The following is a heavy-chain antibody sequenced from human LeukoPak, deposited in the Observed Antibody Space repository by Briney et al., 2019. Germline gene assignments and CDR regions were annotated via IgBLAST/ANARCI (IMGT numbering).Heavy chain of an antibody. Sequence: PGGSLRLSCAASGFTFSNYAMNWVRQAPGKGLEWVSGISGSGANTYYLDSVKGRFTISRDNSKNTLFLQLNSLSAEDTAMYYCAKGTSHDYVWGRIPPHCGQGTLVTVSS. CDR1: GFTFSNYA. CDR2: ISGSGANT. V-gene: IGHV3-23*01. D-gene: IGHD3-16*01. CDR3: AKGTSHDYVWGRIPPH. J-gene: IGHJ4*02.